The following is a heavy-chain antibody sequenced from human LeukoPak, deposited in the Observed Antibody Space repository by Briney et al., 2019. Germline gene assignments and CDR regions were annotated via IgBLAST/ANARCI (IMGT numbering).Heavy chain of an antibody. Sequence: ASVKVSCKASGYTFTSYYMHWVRQAPGQGLEWMGIINPSGGSTSYAQKFQGRVTMTRDMSTSTVYMELSSLRSEDTAVYYCARDGVGRGYSYGRRYYYMDVWGKGTTVTVSS. D-gene: IGHD5-18*01. V-gene: IGHV1-46*01. CDR3: ARDGVGRGYSYGRRYYYMDV. CDR1: GYTFTSYY. J-gene: IGHJ6*03. CDR2: INPSGGST.